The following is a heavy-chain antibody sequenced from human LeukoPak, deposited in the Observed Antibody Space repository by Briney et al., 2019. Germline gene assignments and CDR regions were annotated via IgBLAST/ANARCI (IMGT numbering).Heavy chain of an antibody. CDR1: GGSFSGYY. CDR2: INHSGST. Sequence: SETLSLTCAVYGGSFSGYYWSWIRQPPGKGLEWIGEINHSGSTNYNPSLKSRVTISVDTSKNQFSLKLSSVTAADTAVYYCARGLTQWGKQQLVRVRVDYWGQGTLVTVSS. J-gene: IGHJ4*02. CDR3: ARGLTQWGKQQLVRVRVDY. D-gene: IGHD6-13*01. V-gene: IGHV4-34*01.